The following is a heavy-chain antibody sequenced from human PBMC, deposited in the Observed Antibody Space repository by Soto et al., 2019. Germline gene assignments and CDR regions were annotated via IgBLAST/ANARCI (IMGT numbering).Heavy chain of an antibody. J-gene: IGHJ6*02. D-gene: IGHD6-13*01. CDR3: ARDPRYSSSWSFYSGMDV. Sequence: ASVKVSCKASGYTFTSYYTHWVRQAPGQGLEWMGIINPSGGSTSYAQKFQGRVTMTRDTSTSTVYMELSSLRSEDTAVYYCARDPRYSSSWSFYSGMDVWGQGTTVTVS. CDR1: GYTFTSYY. CDR2: INPSGGST. V-gene: IGHV1-46*01.